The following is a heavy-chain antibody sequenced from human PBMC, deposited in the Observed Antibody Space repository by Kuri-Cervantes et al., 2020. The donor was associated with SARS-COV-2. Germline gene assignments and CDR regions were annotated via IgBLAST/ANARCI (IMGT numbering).Heavy chain of an antibody. CDR1: GYTFTSYG. V-gene: IGHV3-15*07. Sequence: SCKASGYTFTSYGISWVRQAPGRGLEWVGRSKSKTAGGTIVYAAPVKGRFTISRDDSKNTLYLEMNSLKIEDTAVYYCATGSTSGWYRRDFDFWGLGTLVTVSS. J-gene: IGHJ4*02. CDR3: ATGSTSGWYRRDFDF. D-gene: IGHD6-19*01. CDR2: SKSKTAGGTI.